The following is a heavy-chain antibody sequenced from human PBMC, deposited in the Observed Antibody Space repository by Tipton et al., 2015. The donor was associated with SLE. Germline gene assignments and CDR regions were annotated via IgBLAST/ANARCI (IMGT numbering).Heavy chain of an antibody. CDR1: GGSISGYY. J-gene: IGHJ5*02. D-gene: IGHD2-15*01. V-gene: IGHV4-4*07. CDR2: IYSSWRT. Sequence: TLSLTCTVSGGSISGYYWSWVRQPAGQGLEWLGRIYSSWRTYYNPSLKSRVTISIDTSKSQFSLRLSSVTAADTAVYYCASGSGRSLVKSWGQGTLVTVSS. CDR3: ASGSGRSLVKS.